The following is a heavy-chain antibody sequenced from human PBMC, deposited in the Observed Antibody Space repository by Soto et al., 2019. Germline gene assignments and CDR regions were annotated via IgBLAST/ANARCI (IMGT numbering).Heavy chain of an antibody. Sequence: SLTCTVSGGSISSYYWSWIRQPPGKGLEWIGYIYYSGSTNYNPSLKSRVTISVDTSKNQFSLKLSSVTAADTAVYYCARDLRWTPGLTEYYYYVMDGWGQGTTVIVSS. J-gene: IGHJ6*02. CDR2: IYYSGST. D-gene: IGHD2-15*01. V-gene: IGHV4-59*01. CDR3: ARDLRWTPGLTEYYYYVMDG. CDR1: GGSISSYY.